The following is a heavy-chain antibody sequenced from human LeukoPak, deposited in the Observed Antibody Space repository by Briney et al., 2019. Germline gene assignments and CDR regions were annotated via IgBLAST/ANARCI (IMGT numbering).Heavy chain of an antibody. CDR1: GFTFRTSG. CDR2: IWYDGSKT. V-gene: IGHV3-33*01. J-gene: IGHJ3*02. Sequence: SGRSLRLSCAASGFTFRTSGMHWVRQSPGKWLECVAVIWYDGSKTHYRDSVKGRFTISRDNSKNTLYLEMNSLRAEDTAVYYCARDTAQRAFDIWGQGTMVTVSS. D-gene: IGHD6-25*01. CDR3: ARDTAQRAFDI.